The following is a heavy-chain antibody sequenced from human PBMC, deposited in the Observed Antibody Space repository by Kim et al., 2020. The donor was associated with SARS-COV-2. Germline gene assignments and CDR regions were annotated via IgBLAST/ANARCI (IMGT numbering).Heavy chain of an antibody. V-gene: IGHV3-23*01. J-gene: IGHJ4*02. CDR1: GFTFSSYA. CDR3: AKDRGQQQLVLSYFDY. CDR2: ISGSGGST. D-gene: IGHD6-13*01. Sequence: GGSLRLSCAASGFTFSSYAMSWVRQAPGKGLEWVSAISGSGGSTYYADSVKGRFTISIDNSKNTLYLQMNSLRAEDTAVYYCAKDRGQQQLVLSYFDYWGQGTLVTVSS.